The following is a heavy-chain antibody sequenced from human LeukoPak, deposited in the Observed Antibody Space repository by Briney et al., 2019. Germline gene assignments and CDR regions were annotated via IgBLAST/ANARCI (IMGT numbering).Heavy chain of an antibody. Sequence: GESPKISCKGSGYSFTSYWIGWVRQAPGKGLEWVAFIRYDGSNKYYADSVKGRFTISRDNSKNTLYLQMNSLRAEDTALYYCAREGLRVWYFDLWGRGTLVTVSS. CDR2: IRYDGSNK. V-gene: IGHV3-30*02. CDR3: AREGLRVWYFDL. J-gene: IGHJ2*01. CDR1: GYSFTSYW. D-gene: IGHD5-12*01.